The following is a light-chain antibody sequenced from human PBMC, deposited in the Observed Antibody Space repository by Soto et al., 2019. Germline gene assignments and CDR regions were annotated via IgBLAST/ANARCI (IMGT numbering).Light chain of an antibody. J-gene: IGLJ3*02. Sequence: QSALTQPASVSGSLGQSISISCTGTSSDIGSYNLVSWYQQYPGKAPKLMILEVSERPSGVSHRFSGSKSGDTASLTISGLQAEDEADYYCGSYAGSGKVVFGGGTKLTVL. CDR2: EVS. V-gene: IGLV2-23*02. CDR3: GSYAGSGKVV. CDR1: SSDIGSYNL.